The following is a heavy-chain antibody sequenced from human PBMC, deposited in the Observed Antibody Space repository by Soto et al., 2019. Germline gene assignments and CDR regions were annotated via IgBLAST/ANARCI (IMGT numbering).Heavy chain of an antibody. CDR3: ARVNQSGYDSGYFDY. CDR2: ISAYNGNT. CDR1: GYTFTSYG. D-gene: IGHD5-12*01. J-gene: IGHJ4*02. V-gene: IGHV1-18*01. Sequence: QVQLVQSGAEVKKPGASVKVSCKASGYTFTSYGISWVRQAPGQGLEWMGWISAYNGNTNYAQKLQGRVTMSTDTSTSTAYMELRSLRSDDTAVYYCARVNQSGYDSGYFDYWGQGTLVTVSS.